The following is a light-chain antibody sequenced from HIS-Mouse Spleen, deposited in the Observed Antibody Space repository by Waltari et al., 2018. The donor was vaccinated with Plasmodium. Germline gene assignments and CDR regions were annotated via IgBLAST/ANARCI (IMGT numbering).Light chain of an antibody. CDR2: EGS. CDR1: SRDVGRYNL. Sequence: QSALTQPASVSGSPGQSITISCTGTSRDVGRYNLVSWYQQHPGKAPKLMIYEGSKRPSGVSNRLSGAKSGNTASLTISGLQAEDEADYYCSYAGSSTHVVFGGGTKLTVL. V-gene: IGLV2-23*01. J-gene: IGLJ2*01. CDR3: CSYAGSSTHVV.